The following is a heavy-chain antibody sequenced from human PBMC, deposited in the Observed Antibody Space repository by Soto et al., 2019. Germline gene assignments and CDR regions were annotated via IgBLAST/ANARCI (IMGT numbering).Heavy chain of an antibody. CDR3: ARGPGASGLDV. CDR1: GYTFTSYY. V-gene: IGHV1-46*01. Sequence: QVQLVQSGAEVKKPGASVNVSCKASGYTFTSYYIHWVRQAPGQGFEWMGIINPSGGGTSYSQKLQGRVTLTRATSTRTIYMELNSLRSEDTAVYYCARGPGASGLDVWGQGTTVTVSS. CDR2: INPSGGGT. D-gene: IGHD2-8*02. J-gene: IGHJ6*02.